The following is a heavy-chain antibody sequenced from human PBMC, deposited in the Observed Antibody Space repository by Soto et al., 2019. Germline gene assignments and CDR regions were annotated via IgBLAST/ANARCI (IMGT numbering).Heavy chain of an antibody. Sequence: SETLSLTCAVYGGSFSGYYWSWIRQPPGKGLEWIGEINHSGSTNYNPSLKSRVTISVDTSKNQFSLKLSSVTAADTAVYYCARGRGLRYFDYWGQGTLVTV. CDR3: ARGRGLRYFDY. V-gene: IGHV4-34*01. J-gene: IGHJ4*02. CDR2: INHSGST. D-gene: IGHD3-9*01. CDR1: GGSFSGYY.